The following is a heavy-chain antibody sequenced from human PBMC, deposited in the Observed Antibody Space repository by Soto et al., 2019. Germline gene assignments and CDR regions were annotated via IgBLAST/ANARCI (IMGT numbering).Heavy chain of an antibody. CDR3: ALSSGYYYDDAFDI. CDR1: GGTFSSYA. V-gene: IGHV1-69*06. CDR2: IIPIFGTA. J-gene: IGHJ3*02. D-gene: IGHD3-22*01. Sequence: GASVKVSCKASGGTFSSYAISWVRQAPGQGLEWMGGIIPIFGTANYAQKFQGRVTITADKSTSTAYMALSSLRSEDTAVYYCALSSGYYYDDAFDIWGQGTMVTVSS.